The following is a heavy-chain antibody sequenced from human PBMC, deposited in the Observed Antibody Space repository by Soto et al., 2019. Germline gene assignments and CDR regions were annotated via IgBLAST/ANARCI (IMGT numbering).Heavy chain of an antibody. CDR3: ATMGTPATGLYYFDY. CDR1: GGSLSSGNYY. CDR2: ISYSGSA. D-gene: IGHD2-15*01. Sequence: SETLSLTCTFSGGSLSSGNYYLGWIRQPPGKGLEWIGFISYSGSAYYNPYLKSRVTISVDTSKNQFSLNLSFVTAADTAVYYCATMGTPATGLYYFDYWGQGTLVPVSS. V-gene: IGHV4-30-4*01. J-gene: IGHJ4*02.